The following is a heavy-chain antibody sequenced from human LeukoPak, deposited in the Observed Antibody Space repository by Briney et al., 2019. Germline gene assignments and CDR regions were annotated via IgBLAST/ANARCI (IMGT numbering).Heavy chain of an antibody. D-gene: IGHD2-2*02. V-gene: IGHV4-39*01. J-gene: IGHJ4*02. CDR3: ARSWAPGYCSSTTCYNFDY. CDR1: GGSVSTSHYY. CDR2: IYYSGRA. Sequence: SETLSLTCTVSGGSVSTSHYYWGWIRQPPGKGLEWIGYIYYSGRAYYNPSLKSRVTISVDTSKNEFSLKLSSVTAADTAVYYCARSWAPGYCSSTTCYNFDYWGQGTLVTVSS.